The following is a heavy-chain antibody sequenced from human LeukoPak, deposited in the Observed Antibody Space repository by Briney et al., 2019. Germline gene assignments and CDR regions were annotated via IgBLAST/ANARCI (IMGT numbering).Heavy chain of an antibody. J-gene: IGHJ6*03. CDR1: GYTFTGYY. D-gene: IGHD3-9*01. CDR3: ARAGVRYFDWSASRNYYYYYMDV. V-gene: IGHV1-2*02. Sequence: ASVKVSCKASGYTFTGYYMHWVRQAPGQGLEWMGWINPNSGGTNYAQKFQGRVTMTRDTSISTAYMELSRLRSDDTAVYYCARAGVRYFDWSASRNYYYYYMDVWGKGTTVTVSS. CDR2: INPNSGGT.